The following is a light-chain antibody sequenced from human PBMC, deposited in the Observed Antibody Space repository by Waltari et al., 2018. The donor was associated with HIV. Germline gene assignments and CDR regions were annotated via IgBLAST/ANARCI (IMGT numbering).Light chain of an antibody. CDR3: ATWDDSLNGVI. V-gene: IGLV1-44*01. J-gene: IGLJ2*01. CDR2: VTN. Sequence: QSVLTQPPSASGTPGQRVTISCSGSYSNIGSNTVSWYQRLPGMDPKLLFYVTNQLPSGVPDRFSGSRSGTSASLAISGLQFEDEADYYCATWDDSLNGVIFGGGTILTVL. CDR1: YSNIGSNT.